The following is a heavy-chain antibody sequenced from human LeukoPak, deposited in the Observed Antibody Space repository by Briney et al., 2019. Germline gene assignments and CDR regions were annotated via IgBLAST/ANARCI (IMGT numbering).Heavy chain of an antibody. D-gene: IGHD2/OR15-2a*01. CDR2: IYSGGST. CDR3: ARAYYFLTFDY. V-gene: IGHV3-53*01. CDR1: GFTVSSNY. Sequence: GGSLRLSCAASGFTVSSNYMSWVRQAPGKGLEWVSVIYSGGSTYYADSVKGRFTISRDNSKITLYLQMNSLRAEDTAVYYCARAYYFLTFDYWGQGTLVTVSS. J-gene: IGHJ4*02.